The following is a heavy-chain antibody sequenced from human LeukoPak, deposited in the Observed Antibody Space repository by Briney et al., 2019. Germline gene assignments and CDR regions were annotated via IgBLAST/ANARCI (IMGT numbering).Heavy chain of an antibody. Sequence: ASVKVSCKASGYTFTSYGISWVRQAPGQGLEWMGWISAYNGNTNYAQKLQGRVTMTTDTSTSTAYMELRSLRSDDTAVYYCARDKGMRGSNYYFDYWGQGTLVTVSS. V-gene: IGHV1-18*01. CDR3: ARDKGMRGSNYYFDY. CDR2: ISAYNGNT. D-gene: IGHD2-15*01. CDR1: GYTFTSYG. J-gene: IGHJ4*02.